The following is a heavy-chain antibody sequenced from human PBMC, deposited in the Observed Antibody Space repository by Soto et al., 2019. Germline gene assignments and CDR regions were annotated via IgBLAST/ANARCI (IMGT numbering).Heavy chain of an antibody. CDR3: ARGEISSSSTPTNWFDP. CDR1: GASISSYY. J-gene: IGHJ5*02. Sequence: AEIRARTCTFSGASISSYYWNWIRQPPGKGLEWIGNIYYSGSTNYNPSLKSRVTISADTSKNQFSLKLSSVTAADTAVYYCARGEISSSSTPTNWFDPWGQGTLVPVSS. D-gene: IGHD6-6*01. CDR2: IYYSGST. V-gene: IGHV4-59*12.